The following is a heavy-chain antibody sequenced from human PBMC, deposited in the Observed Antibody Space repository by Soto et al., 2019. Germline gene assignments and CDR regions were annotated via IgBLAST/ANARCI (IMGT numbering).Heavy chain of an antibody. CDR1: GFTFSSYA. J-gene: IGHJ6*02. CDR2: ISSNGGST. D-gene: IGHD3-10*01. CDR3: VKDRGYYYGYYYYGMDV. V-gene: IGHV3-64D*06. Sequence: GGSLRLSCSASGFTFSSYAMHWVRQAPGKGLEYVSAISSNGGSTYYADSVKGRFTISRDNSKNTLYLQMSSLRAEDTAVYYCVKDRGYYYGYYYYGMDVWGQGTTVTVSS.